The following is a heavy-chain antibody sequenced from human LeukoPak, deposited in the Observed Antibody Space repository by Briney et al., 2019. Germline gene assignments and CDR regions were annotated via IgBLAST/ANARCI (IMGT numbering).Heavy chain of an antibody. CDR3: TRVTRATGHYFDY. V-gene: IGHV3-21*04. Sequence: GGSLRLSCAASGFTFSSYSMNWVRQAPGKGLEWVSSISSSSSYIYYADSVKGRFTISRDNAKNSLYLHMNSLKTEDTAVYYCTRVTRATGHYFDYWGQGTLVTVSS. CDR2: ISSSSSYI. D-gene: IGHD5-12*01. CDR1: GFTFSSYS. J-gene: IGHJ4*02.